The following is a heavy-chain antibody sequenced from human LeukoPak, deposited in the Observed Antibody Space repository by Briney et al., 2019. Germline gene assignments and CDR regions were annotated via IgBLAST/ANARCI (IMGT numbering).Heavy chain of an antibody. Sequence: SSETLSLTCTVSGGSISTSSWNWIRQPPGQGLEWIGYVNSNGGTYNNPSLKSRVTVSLDMSKNQFSLKLSSATAADTAVYYCARDAGGTWFDPWGQGILVTVSS. CDR1: GGSISTSS. J-gene: IGHJ5*02. CDR3: ARDAGGTWFDP. CDR2: VNSNGGT. V-gene: IGHV4-59*01.